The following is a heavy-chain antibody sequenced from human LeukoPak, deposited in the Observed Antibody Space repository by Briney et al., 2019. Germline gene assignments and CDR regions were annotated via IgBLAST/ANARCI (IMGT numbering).Heavy chain of an antibody. CDR1: GGSISSGGYY. J-gene: IGHJ4*02. D-gene: IGHD2-2*01. V-gene: IGHV4-31*03. CDR2: IYYSGST. Sequence: SETLSLTCTVSGGSISSGGYYWSWIRQHPGKGLEWIGYIYYSGSTYYNPSLKSRVTISVDTSKNQFSLKPSSVTAADTAVYYCARVTADYHCSSTSCYFGHFDYWGQGTLVTVSS. CDR3: ARVTADYHCSSTSCYFGHFDY.